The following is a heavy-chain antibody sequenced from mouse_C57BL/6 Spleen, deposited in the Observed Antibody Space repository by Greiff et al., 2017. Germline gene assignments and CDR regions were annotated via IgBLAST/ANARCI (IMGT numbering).Heavy chain of an antibody. V-gene: IGHV5-4*01. CDR1: GFTFSSYA. D-gene: IGHD2-4*01. CDR2: ISDGGSYT. J-gene: IGHJ2*01. Sequence: EVMLVESGGGLVKPGGSLKLSCAASGFTFSSYAMSWVRQTPEKRLEWVATISDGGSYTYYPDNVKGRFTISRDNAKNNLYLQMSHLKSEDTAMYDCERDQDYDYEGGYFDDWGQGTTLTVSS. CDR3: ERDQDYDYEGGYFDD.